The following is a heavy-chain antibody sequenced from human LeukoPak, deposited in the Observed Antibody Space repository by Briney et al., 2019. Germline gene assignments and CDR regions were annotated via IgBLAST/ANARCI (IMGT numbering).Heavy chain of an antibody. D-gene: IGHD6-13*01. J-gene: IGHJ5*02. Sequence: PGGSLRLSCAVSGFTLSSYNMNWVRQAPGKGLEWVSYIRNSGNTIYYADSVKGRFTISRDNSKNTLYLQMNSLRAEDTAVYYCAKMVAGIAAAAPGEVYNWFDPWGQGTLVTVSS. CDR2: IRNSGNTI. CDR1: GFTLSSYN. V-gene: IGHV3-48*01. CDR3: AKMVAGIAAAAPGEVYNWFDP.